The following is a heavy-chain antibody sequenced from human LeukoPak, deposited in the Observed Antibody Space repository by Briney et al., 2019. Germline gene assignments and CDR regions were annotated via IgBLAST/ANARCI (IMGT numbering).Heavy chain of an antibody. Sequence: ASVNVSFTSSGYTFTSYDINWVRQATGQGLEWMGWMNPNSGNTGYAQKFQGRVTITRNTSISTAYMELSSLRSEDTAVYYCARSNADYWGQGTLVTVSS. J-gene: IGHJ4*02. CDR3: ARSNADY. V-gene: IGHV1-8*03. CDR1: GYTFTSYD. D-gene: IGHD2-8*01. CDR2: MNPNSGNT.